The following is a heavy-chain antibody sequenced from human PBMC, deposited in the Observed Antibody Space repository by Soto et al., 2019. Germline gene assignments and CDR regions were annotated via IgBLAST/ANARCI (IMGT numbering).Heavy chain of an antibody. J-gene: IGHJ4*02. CDR3: NTGSLD. D-gene: IGHD6-13*01. Sequence: EVQLVESGGGLVKPGGSLRLSCAASGFTFSNAWMTWVRQAPGKGLEWVGRIKSKTDGGTTDFAAPVKGRFTISRDDSKNTLYLQMNSVETDDPAVYYCNTGSLDWGQGNLVTVSS. V-gene: IGHV3-15*01. CDR1: GFTFSNAW. CDR2: IKSKTDGGTT.